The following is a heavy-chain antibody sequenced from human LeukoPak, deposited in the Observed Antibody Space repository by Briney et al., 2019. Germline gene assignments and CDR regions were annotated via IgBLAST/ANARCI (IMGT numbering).Heavy chain of an antibody. CDR2: IYHSGST. CDR1: AYSISSGYY. Sequence: SETLSLTCAVSAYSISSGYYWGCVRQPPGKGLEWIGSIYHSGSTYYNASLKSRVTISVDTSKNQFSLELRSVTAADTAVYYCARHYYAPGAFDIWGQGTMVTVSS. D-gene: IGHD2-2*01. CDR3: ARHYYAPGAFDI. J-gene: IGHJ3*02. V-gene: IGHV4-38-2*01.